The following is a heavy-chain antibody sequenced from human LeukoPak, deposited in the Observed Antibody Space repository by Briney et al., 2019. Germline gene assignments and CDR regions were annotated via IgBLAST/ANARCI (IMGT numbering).Heavy chain of an antibody. D-gene: IGHD4-17*01. J-gene: IGHJ3*02. CDR1: GFTFSSYA. V-gene: IGHV3-23*01. CDR3: ANPSAAFYGDSDAFDI. Sequence: GGSLRLSCAASGFTFSSYAMSWVRQAPGKGLEWVSAISGSGGSTYYADSVKGRFTISRDNSKNTLYLQMNSLRAEDTAVYYCANPSAAFYGDSDAFDIWGQGTMVTVSS. CDR2: ISGSGGST.